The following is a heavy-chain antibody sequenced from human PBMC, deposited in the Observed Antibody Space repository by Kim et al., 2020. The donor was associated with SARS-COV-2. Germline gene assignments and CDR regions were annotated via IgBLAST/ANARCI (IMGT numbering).Heavy chain of an antibody. CDR3: MKGGWGWIWDH. V-gene: IGHV3-23*01. CDR2: IDGSDGTT. Sequence: GGSLRLSFTTSGFTFTGYAMSWVRQAPGKGLEWVSSIDGSDGTTYYADSVKGRFTISRDNSKNTLYLQMNSLRADDTAVYYCMKGGWGWIWDHWGRGT. CDR1: GFTFTGYA. J-gene: IGHJ4*02. D-gene: IGHD2-2*03.